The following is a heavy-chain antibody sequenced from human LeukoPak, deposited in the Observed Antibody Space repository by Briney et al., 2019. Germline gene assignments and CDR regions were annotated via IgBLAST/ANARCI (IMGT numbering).Heavy chain of an antibody. CDR3: ARIGYSYGFLLDY. D-gene: IGHD5-18*01. V-gene: IGHV1-2*02. J-gene: IGHJ4*02. Sequence: ASVKVSCKASGYTFTGYYMHWVRQAPGQGLEWMGWINPNSGGTNYAQKFQGRVTMTRDTSISTAYMELSRLRSDDTAVYYCARIGYSYGFLLDYWGQGTLVTVSS. CDR1: GYTFTGYY. CDR2: INPNSGGT.